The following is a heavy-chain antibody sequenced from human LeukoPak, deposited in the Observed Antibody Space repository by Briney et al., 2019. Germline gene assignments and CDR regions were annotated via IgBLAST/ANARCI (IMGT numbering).Heavy chain of an antibody. CDR3: AKVGSWYSSSSYYFDY. J-gene: IGHJ4*02. Sequence: QPGGPLRLSCAASGFTFSSYAMSWVRQAPGKGLEWVSDISGSGGSTYYADSVKGRFTISRDNSKNTLYLQMNSLRAEDTAVYYCAKVGSWYSSSSYYFDYWGQGTLVTVSS. D-gene: IGHD6-6*01. CDR2: ISGSGGST. CDR1: GFTFSSYA. V-gene: IGHV3-23*01.